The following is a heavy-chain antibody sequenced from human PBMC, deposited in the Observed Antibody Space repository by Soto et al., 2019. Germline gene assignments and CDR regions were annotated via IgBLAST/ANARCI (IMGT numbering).Heavy chain of an antibody. Sequence: SETLSLTCAVYGGSFSGYYWSWIRKPPGKGLEWIGEINHSGSTNYNPSLKSRVTISVDTSKNQFSLKLSSVTAADTAVYYCAAGRTQGNYYYYYYMDVWGKGTTVTVSS. CDR3: AAGRTQGNYYYYYYMDV. CDR2: INHSGST. CDR1: GGSFSGYY. D-gene: IGHD1-26*01. J-gene: IGHJ6*03. V-gene: IGHV4-34*01.